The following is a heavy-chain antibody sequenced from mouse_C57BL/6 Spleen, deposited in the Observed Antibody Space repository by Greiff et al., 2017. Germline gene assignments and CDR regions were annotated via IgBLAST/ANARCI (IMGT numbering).Heavy chain of an antibody. V-gene: IGHV1-55*01. D-gene: IGHD2-4*01. CDR1: GYTFTSYW. CDR2: INPNSGGT. Sequence: QVQLQQPGAELVKPGASVKMSCKASGYTFTSYWITWVKQRPGQGLEWIGYINPNSGGTNYNQKFKGKAILTVNKSSSTAYMELRSLTSEDSAVYYCARYDDYDGSWYFDVWGTGTTVTVSS. CDR3: ARYDDYDGSWYFDV. J-gene: IGHJ1*03.